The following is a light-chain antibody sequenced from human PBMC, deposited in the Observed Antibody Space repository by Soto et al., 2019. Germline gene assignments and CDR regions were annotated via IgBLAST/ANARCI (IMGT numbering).Light chain of an antibody. CDR1: QSVTGSS. CDR2: DAS. V-gene: IGKV3-20*01. J-gene: IGKJ1*01. Sequence: EIVLTQSPATLSLSPWDRATLSCRASQSVTGSSLAWYQQKPGQAPRLLISDASTRASGIPDRFSGSGSGTDFTLTISRLEPEDFAVYYCQQYGTAPRTFGQGTKVDIK. CDR3: QQYGTAPRT.